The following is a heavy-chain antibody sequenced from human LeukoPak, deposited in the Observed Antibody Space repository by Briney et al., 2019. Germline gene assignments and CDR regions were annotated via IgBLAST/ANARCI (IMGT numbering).Heavy chain of an antibody. J-gene: IGHJ6*02. D-gene: IGHD3-3*01. CDR3: ARDVGPADFWSGYYTSWNYYYYGMDV. CDR2: IWYDGSNK. V-gene: IGHV3-33*01. CDR1: GFTFSSYG. Sequence: GRSLRLSCAASGFTFSSYGMHWVRQAPGKGLEWVAVIWYDGSNKYYADSVKGRFTISRDNSKNTLYLQMNSLRAEDTAVYYCARDVGPADFWSGYYTSWNYYYYGMDVWGQGTTVTVSS.